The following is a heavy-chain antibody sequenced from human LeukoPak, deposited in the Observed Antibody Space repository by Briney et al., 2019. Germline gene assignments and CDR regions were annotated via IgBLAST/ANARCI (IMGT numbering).Heavy chain of an antibody. Sequence: ASVKVSCKASGYTFTGYYMHWVRQAPGQGLEWMGWINPNSGGTNYAQKFQGRVTITRDTSISTAYMELSRLRSDDTAVYYCARVPDVGAAAGTINDYYGMDVWGQGTTVTVSS. V-gene: IGHV1-2*02. CDR1: GYTFTGYY. CDR2: INPNSGGT. CDR3: ARVPDVGAAAGTINDYYGMDV. D-gene: IGHD6-13*01. J-gene: IGHJ6*02.